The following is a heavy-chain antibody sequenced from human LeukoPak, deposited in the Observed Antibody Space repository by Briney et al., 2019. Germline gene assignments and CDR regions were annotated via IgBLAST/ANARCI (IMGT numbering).Heavy chain of an antibody. Sequence: GESLKISCKGSGYSFTNYWIVWVRQMPGKGLECMGIIYPSDSDIRYNPSFQGQVTMSADKSVSTAYLQWTSLRASDTAMYYCARLYCSSTSCYHIDHWGQGTLVTVSS. J-gene: IGHJ4*02. CDR3: ARLYCSSTSCYHIDH. D-gene: IGHD2-2*01. CDR1: GYSFTNYW. CDR2: IYPSDSDI. V-gene: IGHV5-51*01.